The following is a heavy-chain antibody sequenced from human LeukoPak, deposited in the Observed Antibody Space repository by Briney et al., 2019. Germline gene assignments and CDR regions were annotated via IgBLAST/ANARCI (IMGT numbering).Heavy chain of an antibody. CDR2: MNPNSGNT. J-gene: IGHJ4*02. Sequence: ASVKVSCKASGYTFTSYDINWMRQAPGQGLEWVGWMNPNSGNTGYAQTFQGKLTMTRNTSIKTAYMELSSLRSEDTAVYYCARGPPIYYYDSSGYYNYWGQGTLVTVSS. V-gene: IGHV1-8*01. CDR3: ARGPPIYYYDSSGYYNY. CDR1: GYTFTSYD. D-gene: IGHD3-22*01.